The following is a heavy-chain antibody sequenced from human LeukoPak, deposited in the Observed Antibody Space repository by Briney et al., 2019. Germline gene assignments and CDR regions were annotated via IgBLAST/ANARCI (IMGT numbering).Heavy chain of an antibody. CDR1: GGSISSGDYY. CDR3: DIMTTVTTTAIL. J-gene: IGHJ2*01. Sequence: SQTLSLTCTVSGGSISSGDYYWSWIRQPPGKGLEWIGYIYYSGSTYYNPSLKSLITISVDTSKNQFSLKLSSVTAADTAVYYCDIMTTVTTTAILWGRGTLVTVSS. D-gene: IGHD4-17*01. V-gene: IGHV4-30-4*08. CDR2: IYYSGST.